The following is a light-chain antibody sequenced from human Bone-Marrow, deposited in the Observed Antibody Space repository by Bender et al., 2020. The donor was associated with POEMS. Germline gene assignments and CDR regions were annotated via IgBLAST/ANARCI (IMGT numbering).Light chain of an antibody. J-gene: IGLJ2*01. V-gene: IGLV2-14*03. CDR3: CSYAGHDTLI. CDR1: SRDVGAYNY. CDR2: DVT. Sequence: QSALTQPASVSGSPGQSITISCTGTSRDVGAYNYVSWYQQYPGKVPNIIIYDVTYRPSGVSNRFSGSKSGTTASLTISGLQPEDEADYYCCSYAGHDTLIFGGGTKLTVL.